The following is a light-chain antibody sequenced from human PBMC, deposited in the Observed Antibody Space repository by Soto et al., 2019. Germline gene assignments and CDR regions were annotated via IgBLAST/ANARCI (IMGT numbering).Light chain of an antibody. CDR2: AAS. V-gene: IGKV1-39*01. CDR1: QSISFY. CDR3: QQSDSLPRT. Sequence: DIQMTQSPSSLSASVGDRVTITCRASQSISFYLNWYQQKPGKAPKLLIYAASRLQSGVTSRFSGRGSGTDFTLTNTNLQPEDFAHYSCQQSDSLPRTFGLGTKVESK. J-gene: IGKJ1*01.